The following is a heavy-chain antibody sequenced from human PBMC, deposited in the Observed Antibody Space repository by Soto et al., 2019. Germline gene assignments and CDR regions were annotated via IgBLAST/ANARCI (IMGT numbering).Heavy chain of an antibody. V-gene: IGHV4-34*01. J-gene: IGHJ4*02. CDR1: GGSFSGYY. D-gene: IGHD2-2*01. Sequence: LSLTCAVYGGSFSGYYWSWIRQPPGKGLEWIGEINHSGSTNYNPSLKSRVTISVDTSKNQFSLKLSSVTAADTAVYYCASASAAIKFALDYWGQGTLVTVSS. CDR3: ASASAAIKFALDY. CDR2: INHSGST.